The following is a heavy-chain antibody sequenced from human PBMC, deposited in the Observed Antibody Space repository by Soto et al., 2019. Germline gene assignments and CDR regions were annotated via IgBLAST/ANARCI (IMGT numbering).Heavy chain of an antibody. D-gene: IGHD3-10*02. CDR1: GYTFTSYG. V-gene: IGHV1-18*01. Sequence: QVQLVQSGAEVKKPGASVKVSCKASGYTFTSYGISWVRQAPGQGLEWMGWISNYNGDTNYAQKLQGRVTMTTDTSTSTAFMERSSLKSDDTAVYYCTRGGQLFAGNYFDCWGQGTLVTVSS. CDR2: ISNYNGDT. J-gene: IGHJ4*02. CDR3: TRGGQLFAGNYFDC.